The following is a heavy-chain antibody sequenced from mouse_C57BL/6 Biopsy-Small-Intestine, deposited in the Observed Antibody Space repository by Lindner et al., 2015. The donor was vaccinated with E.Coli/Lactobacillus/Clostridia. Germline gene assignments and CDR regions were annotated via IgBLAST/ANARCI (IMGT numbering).Heavy chain of an antibody. J-gene: IGHJ2*01. Sequence: VQLQESGGGLVKPGGSLKLSCAASGFTFSNYAMSWVRQTPEKRLEWVAAINSNGGSTFYPDSVKDRFTVSRDNALNTLYLQMSSLRSEDTALYYCARQPYYRERTDYFDYWGQGTTLIVSS. D-gene: IGHD2-12*01. CDR3: ARQPYYRERTDYFDY. CDR2: INSNGGST. V-gene: IGHV5-6-2*01. CDR1: GFTFSNYA.